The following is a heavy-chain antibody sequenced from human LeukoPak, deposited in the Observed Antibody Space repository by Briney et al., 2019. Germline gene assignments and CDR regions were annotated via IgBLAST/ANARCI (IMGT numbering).Heavy chain of an antibody. CDR3: ARGGIAVAGTFDP. D-gene: IGHD6-19*01. CDR2: IYYSGST. J-gene: IGHJ5*02. V-gene: IGHV4-59*01. Sequence: PSETLSLTCTVSGGSISSYYWSWIRQPPGKGLXXXXYIYYSGSTNYNPSLKSRVTISVDTSKNQFSLKLSSVTAADTAVYYCARGGIAVAGTFDPWGQGTLVTVSS. CDR1: GGSISSYY.